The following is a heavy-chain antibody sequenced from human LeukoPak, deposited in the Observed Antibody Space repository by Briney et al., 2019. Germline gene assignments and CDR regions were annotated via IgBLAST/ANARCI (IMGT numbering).Heavy chain of an antibody. Sequence: GGSLRLSCAASGLTFSKYAMHWVRQAPGERLDWVSSIIGSGYSTYYTDSVRGRFTISRDNSKNTLYLQVNSLRAEDTAVYYCAKPPYGNSDYYPFDSWGQGTLVSVSS. CDR3: AKPPYGNSDYYPFDS. J-gene: IGHJ4*02. CDR1: GLTFSKYA. V-gene: IGHV3-23*01. D-gene: IGHD3-22*01. CDR2: IIGSGYST.